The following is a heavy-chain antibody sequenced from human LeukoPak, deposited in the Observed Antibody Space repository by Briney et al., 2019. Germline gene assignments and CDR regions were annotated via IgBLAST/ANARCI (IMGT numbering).Heavy chain of an antibody. CDR1: GYTVTSYG. CDR2: ISAYNGNT. J-gene: IGHJ1*01. D-gene: IGHD2-2*01. Sequence: ASVKVSRKASGYTVTSYGISWVLQAPGQGLEWMGWISAYNGNTNYAQKLQGRVTMTTHTSTSTAYMELRSLRSDDTAVYHCARVGSANGYFQHWGQGTLVTVSS. CDR3: ARVGSANGYFQH. V-gene: IGHV1-18*01.